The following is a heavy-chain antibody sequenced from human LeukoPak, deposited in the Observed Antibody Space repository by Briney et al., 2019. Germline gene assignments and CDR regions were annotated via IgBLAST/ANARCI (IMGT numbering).Heavy chain of an antibody. Sequence: ASVKVSCKASGYTFTGYYMHWVRQAPGQRLEWMGWINAGNGNTKYSQKFQGRVTITRDTSASTAYMELSSLRSEDTAVYYCARDRDDYYFDYWGQGTLVTVSS. D-gene: IGHD1-1*01. CDR3: ARDRDDYYFDY. CDR1: GYTFTGYY. V-gene: IGHV1-3*01. CDR2: INAGNGNT. J-gene: IGHJ4*02.